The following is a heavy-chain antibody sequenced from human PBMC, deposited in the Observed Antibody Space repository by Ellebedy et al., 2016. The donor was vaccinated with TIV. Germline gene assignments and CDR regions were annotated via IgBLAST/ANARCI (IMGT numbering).Heavy chain of an antibody. CDR3: ARSGTYARSSLFDY. V-gene: IGHV4-34*01. CDR1: GGSFTSYY. D-gene: IGHD1-26*01. CDR2: IDHRGTT. J-gene: IGHJ4*02. Sequence: MPSETLSLTCAVYGGSFTSYYWSWIRQSPGKGLEWFGEIDHRGTTTYNPSLESRVIISVDTSKNQVSLKVRSVTAADTGIYYCARSGTYARSSLFDYWGQGNLVTVSS.